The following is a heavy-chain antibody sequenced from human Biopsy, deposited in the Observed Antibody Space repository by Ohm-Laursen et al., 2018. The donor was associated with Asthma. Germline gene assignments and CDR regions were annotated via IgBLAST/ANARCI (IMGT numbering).Heavy chain of an antibody. CDR3: ARAVDYSHYYGIDV. J-gene: IGHJ6*02. CDR1: GYTFNSAG. V-gene: IGHV1-18*01. Sequence: VASVKVSRKPSGYTFNSAGITWVRQAPGQGLEWMGWISVYNGNTKVAQKLQDRVTMITDTSTSTAYMELRSLRSDDTAVYFCARAVDYSHYYGIDVWGQGTTVTVS. D-gene: IGHD3-10*01. CDR2: ISVYNGNT.